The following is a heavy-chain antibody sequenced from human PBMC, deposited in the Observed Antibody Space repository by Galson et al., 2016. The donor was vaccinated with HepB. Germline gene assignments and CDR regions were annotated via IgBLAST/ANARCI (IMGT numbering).Heavy chain of an antibody. V-gene: IGHV3-21*01. CDR2: ISSSSSYT. Sequence: SLRLSCAASGFTFSSYSMNWVRQAPGKGLEWVSSISSSSSYTYYADSVKGRFTISRDNAKNSLYLQMNSLRDEDTAVFYCARDGGRGYTYGYFDYWGRGTLVTVSS. D-gene: IGHD5-18*01. CDR1: GFTFSSYS. CDR3: ARDGGRGYTYGYFDY. J-gene: IGHJ4*02.